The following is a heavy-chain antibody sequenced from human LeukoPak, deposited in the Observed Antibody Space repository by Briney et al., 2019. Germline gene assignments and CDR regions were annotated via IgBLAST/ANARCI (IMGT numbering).Heavy chain of an antibody. J-gene: IGHJ4*02. D-gene: IGHD1-14*01. CDR1: GYTFGDYA. Sequence: PGGSLRLSCTASGYTFGDYAMSWVRQAPGKGLEWVGFIRSKAYGGTTEYAASVKGRFTISRDDSKSIAYLQMNSLKTEDTAVYYCTRDMRPGPLDYGGQGTLVSVSS. CDR2: IRSKAYGGTT. CDR3: TRDMRPGPLDY. V-gene: IGHV3-49*04.